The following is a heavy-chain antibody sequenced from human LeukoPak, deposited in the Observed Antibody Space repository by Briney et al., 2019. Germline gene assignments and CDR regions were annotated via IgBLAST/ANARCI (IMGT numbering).Heavy chain of an antibody. CDR2: ISGSGGST. CDR3: AKGPLLWD. Sequence: GGSLRLSCAASGFTFSSSAMSWVRQAPGMGLEWVSSISGSGGSTYYADSVKGRFTISRDNSKDTLYLQMNSLRAEDTAVYYCAKGPLLWDWGQGTLVTVSS. D-gene: IGHD2/OR15-2a*01. J-gene: IGHJ4*02. CDR1: GFTFSSSA. V-gene: IGHV3-23*01.